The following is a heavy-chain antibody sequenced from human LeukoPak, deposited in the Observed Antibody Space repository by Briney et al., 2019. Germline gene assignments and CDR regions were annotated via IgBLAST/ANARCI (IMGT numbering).Heavy chain of an antibody. CDR1: GFTFSSYS. CDR3: ARASITMIVVVGYYFDY. V-gene: IGHV3-21*01. D-gene: IGHD3-22*01. Sequence: PGGSLRLSCAASGFTFSSYSMNWVRQAPGKGLEWVSSISSSSSYIYYADSVKGRFTISRDNAKNSLYLQMNSLRAEDTAVYYCARASITMIVVVGYYFDYWGQGTLVTVSS. CDR2: ISSSSSYI. J-gene: IGHJ4*02.